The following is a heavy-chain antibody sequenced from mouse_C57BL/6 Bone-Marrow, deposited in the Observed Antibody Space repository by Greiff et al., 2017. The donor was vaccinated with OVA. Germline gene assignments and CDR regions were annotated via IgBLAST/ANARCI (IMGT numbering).Heavy chain of an antibody. CDR3: TREGYYYGSLYAMDY. CDR2: ISSGGDYI. CDR1: GFTFSSYA. V-gene: IGHV5-9-1*02. Sequence: EVQVVESGAGLVKPGGSLKLSCAASGFTFSSYAMSWVRQTPEKRLEWVAYISSGGDYIYYADTVKGRFTISRDNARNTLYLQMSSLKSEDTAMYYCTREGYYYGSLYAMDYWGQGTSVTVSS. D-gene: IGHD1-1*01. J-gene: IGHJ4*01.